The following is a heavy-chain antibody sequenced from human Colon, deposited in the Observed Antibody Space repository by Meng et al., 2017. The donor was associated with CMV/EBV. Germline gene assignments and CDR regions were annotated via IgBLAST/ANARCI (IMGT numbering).Heavy chain of an antibody. V-gene: IGHV4-4*07. CDR3: GRAGARGVPIDV. CDR1: GGSISGHY. CDR2: IYSNGRI. Sequence: VHLPVSGPCLVTPSDTLSLSCTVSGGSISGHYWTWIRRPAGEGLQWLGRIYSNGRIDENYSLRSRVTISVDTSKNQLSLRLTSVTAADTAVYYCGRAGARGVPIDVWGRGTLVTVSS. D-gene: IGHD3-10*01. J-gene: IGHJ1*01.